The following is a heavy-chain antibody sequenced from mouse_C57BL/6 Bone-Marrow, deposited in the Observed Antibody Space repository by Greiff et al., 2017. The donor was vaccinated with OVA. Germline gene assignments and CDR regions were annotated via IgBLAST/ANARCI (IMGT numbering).Heavy chain of an antibody. CDR3: TAHYGNYPYFDY. D-gene: IGHD2-1*01. J-gene: IGHJ2*01. Sequence: QVQLQQSGAELVRPGASVTLSCKASGYTFTDYEMHWVKQTPVHGLEWIGAIDPETGGTAYNQKFKGKAILTADKSSSTAYMELRSLTSEDSAVYYCTAHYGNYPYFDYWGQGTTLTVSS. CDR1: GYTFTDYE. V-gene: IGHV1-15*01. CDR2: IDPETGGT.